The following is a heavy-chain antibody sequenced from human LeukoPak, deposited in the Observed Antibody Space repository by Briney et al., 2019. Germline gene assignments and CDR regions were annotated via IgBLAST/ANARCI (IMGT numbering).Heavy chain of an antibody. CDR2: ISYDGSNK. CDR1: GFTFSSYA. J-gene: IGHJ4*02. Sequence: GRSLRLSCAASGFTFSSYAMHWVRQAPGKGLEWVAVISYDGSNKYYADSVKGRFTISRDNAKNSLYLQMNSLRAEDTAVYYCASGVDTAMVTLTFDYWGQGTLVTVSS. D-gene: IGHD5-18*01. CDR3: ASGVDTAMVTLTFDY. V-gene: IGHV3-30-3*01.